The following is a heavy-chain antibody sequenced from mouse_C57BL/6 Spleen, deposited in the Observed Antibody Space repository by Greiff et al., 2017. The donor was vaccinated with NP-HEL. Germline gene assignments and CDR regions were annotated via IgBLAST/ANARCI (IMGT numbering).Heavy chain of an antibody. CDR1: GYTFTSYG. D-gene: IGHD2-4*01. CDR2: IYPRSGNT. CDR3: ARWDDYGLAY. Sequence: QVQLQQSGAELARPGASVKLSCKASGYTFTSYGISWVKQRTGQGLEWIGEIYPRSGNTYYNEKFKGKATLTADKSSSTAYMELRSLTSEDSAVYFCARWDDYGLAYWGQGTLVTVSA. V-gene: IGHV1-81*01. J-gene: IGHJ3*01.